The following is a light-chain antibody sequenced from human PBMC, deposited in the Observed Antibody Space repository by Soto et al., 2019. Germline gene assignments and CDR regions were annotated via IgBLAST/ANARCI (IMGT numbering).Light chain of an antibody. V-gene: IGKV3-11*01. Sequence: IVLTHSPATLSLSPWEIATLSCRASQSVSSYLAWYQQKPGQAPRLLIYDASNRATGIPDRFSGSGSGTDFTLTISRLEPEDFAVYYCQQRSSWPFTFGPGTKVDIK. CDR3: QQRSSWPFT. J-gene: IGKJ3*01. CDR1: QSVSSY. CDR2: DAS.